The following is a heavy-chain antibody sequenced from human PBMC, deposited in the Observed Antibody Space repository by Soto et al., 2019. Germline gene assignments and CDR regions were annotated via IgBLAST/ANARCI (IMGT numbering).Heavy chain of an antibody. V-gene: IGHV1-46*01. D-gene: IGHD2-2*01. Sequence: ASVKVSCKASGYTFASYYMHWVRQAPGQGLEWMGIINPSGGSTSYAQKFQGRVTMTRDTSTSTVYMELSSLRSEDTAVYYCARVRIVVSAAGWFDPWGQGTLVTVSS. CDR1: GYTFASYY. CDR2: INPSGGST. J-gene: IGHJ5*02. CDR3: ARVRIVVSAAGWFDP.